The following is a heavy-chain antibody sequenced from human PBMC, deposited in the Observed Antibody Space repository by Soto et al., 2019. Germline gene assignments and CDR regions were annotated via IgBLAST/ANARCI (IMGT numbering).Heavy chain of an antibody. CDR1: GGSFSGYY. J-gene: IGHJ6*03. V-gene: IGHV4-34*01. CDR2: INHSGST. Sequence: SETLSLTCAVYGGSFSGYYWSWIRQPPGKGLEWIGEINHSGSTNYNPSLKSRVTLSVDTSKNHFSLKLSSLTAADTAVYYCARVRLYYYYYMDVWGKGTTVT. CDR3: ARVRLYYYYYMDV.